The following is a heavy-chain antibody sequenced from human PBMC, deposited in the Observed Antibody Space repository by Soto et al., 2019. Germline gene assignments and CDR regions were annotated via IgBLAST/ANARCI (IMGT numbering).Heavy chain of an antibody. CDR2: IWYDGSNK. Sequence: QVQLVESGGGVVQPGRSLRLSCAASGFTFSSYGMHWVRQAPGKGLEWVAVIWYDGSNKYYADSVKGRFTISRDNSKNTLYLQMNSLRAEDTAVYYCATDGLQQWQTYYFDYWGQGTLVTVSS. J-gene: IGHJ4*02. D-gene: IGHD6-19*01. CDR3: ATDGLQQWQTYYFDY. V-gene: IGHV3-33*01. CDR1: GFTFSSYG.